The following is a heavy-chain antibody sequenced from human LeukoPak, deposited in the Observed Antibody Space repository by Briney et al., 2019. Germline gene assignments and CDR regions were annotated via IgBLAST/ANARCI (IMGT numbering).Heavy chain of an antibody. CDR1: GASISGNY. CDR2: VHHTGST. V-gene: IGHV4-59*01. CDR3: ARWACGSGGDCHEFDT. Sequence: PSETLSLTCTVSGASISGNYWCWLRQPPGKGLEWIGYVHHTGSTNYNPSLKSRVTISEDMSKSQFSLNLRSVTAADTAVYYCARWACGSGGDCHEFDTWGQGTLVTVSS. D-gene: IGHD2-21*02. J-gene: IGHJ5*02.